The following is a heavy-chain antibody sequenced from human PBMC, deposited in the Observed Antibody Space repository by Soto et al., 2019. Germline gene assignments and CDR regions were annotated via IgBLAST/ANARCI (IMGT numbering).Heavy chain of an antibody. CDR3: AGHSSGVPGYYYAMDV. V-gene: IGHV1-69*12. D-gene: IGHD3-22*01. J-gene: IGHJ6*02. CDR2: IIPIFGTA. CDR1: GGTFSSYA. Sequence: QVQLVQSGAEVKKPGSSVKVSCKASGGTFSSYAISWVRQAPGQGLEWMGGIIPIFGTADYAQKFQGRVTITADDSTSTAYMELSSLKYEDTAVYYCAGHSSGVPGYYYAMDVWGQGTTVTVSS.